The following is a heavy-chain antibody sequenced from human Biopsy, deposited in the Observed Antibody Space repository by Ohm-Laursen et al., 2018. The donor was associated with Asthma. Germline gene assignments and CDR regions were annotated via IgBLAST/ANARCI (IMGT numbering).Heavy chain of an antibody. Sequence: TQTLTLTCSFSGFSLSSSGANVNWIRQPPVKALEWLARIDWEEDKFYSTSLRTRLTIPKGSSEDQVVLTMTNMGPVDTATYYCTRHNDYWGPGILVTVSS. CDR2: IDWEEDK. CDR3: TRHNDY. CDR1: GFSLSSSGAN. V-gene: IGHV2-70*04. D-gene: IGHD1-14*01. J-gene: IGHJ4*02.